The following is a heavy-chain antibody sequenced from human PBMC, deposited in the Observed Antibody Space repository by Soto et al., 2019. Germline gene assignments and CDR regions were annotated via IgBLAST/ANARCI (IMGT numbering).Heavy chain of an antibody. D-gene: IGHD6-13*01. Sequence: SETLSLTCAVYGGSFSGYYWSWIRQPPGKGLEWIGEINHSGSTNYNPSLKSRVTISVDTSKNQFSLKLSSVTAADTAVYYCARGQAKRIAAAGRGPRYYGMDVWGQGTTVTVSS. CDR1: GGSFSGYY. V-gene: IGHV4-34*01. J-gene: IGHJ6*02. CDR2: INHSGST. CDR3: ARGQAKRIAAAGRGPRYYGMDV.